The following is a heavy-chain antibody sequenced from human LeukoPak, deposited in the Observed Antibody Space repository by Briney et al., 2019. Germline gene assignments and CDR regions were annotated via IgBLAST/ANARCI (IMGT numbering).Heavy chain of an antibody. D-gene: IGHD4-11*01. Sequence: GGSLRLSCEASGFTFSNYWMHWVRQAPGKGLEWVSTINGGGVNTHYADSVGGRFTISRDNSKNTLFLQMNSLRDEDTAVYYCAKDLYSNYGPADYWGQGNLVTVSS. CDR2: INGGGVNT. CDR1: GFTFSNYW. CDR3: AKDLYSNYGPADY. J-gene: IGHJ4*02. V-gene: IGHV3-23*01.